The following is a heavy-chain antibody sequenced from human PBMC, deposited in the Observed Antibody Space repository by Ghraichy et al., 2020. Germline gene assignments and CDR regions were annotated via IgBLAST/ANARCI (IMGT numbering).Heavy chain of an antibody. V-gene: IGHV3-9*01. CDR1: GFTFDDYA. Sequence: LSLTCAASGFTFDDYAMHWVRQAPGKGLEWVSGISWNSGSIGYADSVKGRFTISRDNAKNSLYLQMNSLRAEDTALYYCAKSTSSSWYPDAFDIWGQGTMVTVSS. CDR3: AKSTSSSWYPDAFDI. CDR2: ISWNSGSI. J-gene: IGHJ3*02. D-gene: IGHD6-13*01.